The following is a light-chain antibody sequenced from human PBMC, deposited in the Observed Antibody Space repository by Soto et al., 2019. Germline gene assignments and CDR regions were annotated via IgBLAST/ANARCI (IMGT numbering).Light chain of an antibody. CDR3: KQYYSTPRT. V-gene: IGKV4-1*01. J-gene: IGKJ2*02. CDR2: WAS. CDR1: QSVLYSSNNKNY. Sequence: DIVMTQSPDSLAVSLGERATINCKSSQSVLYSSNNKNYLAWYQQKPGQPPKLLMYWASTRESGVPDRFSGSGSGTDFTLTISSLQAEDVAVYYCKQYYSTPRTFGQGTKLEIK.